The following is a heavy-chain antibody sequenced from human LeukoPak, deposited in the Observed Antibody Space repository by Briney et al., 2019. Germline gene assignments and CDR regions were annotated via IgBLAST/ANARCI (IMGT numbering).Heavy chain of an antibody. J-gene: IGHJ6*02. D-gene: IGHD3-10*01. Sequence: SETLSLTCTVPGGSISSYYWSWIRQPPGKGLEWIGYIYYSGSTNYNPSLKSRVTISVDTSKNQFSLKLSSVTAADTDVYYCARERRRSYYYGSGSPVYYYGMDVWGQGTTVTVSS. CDR3: ARERRRSYYYGSGSPVYYYGMDV. V-gene: IGHV4-59*12. CDR2: IYYSGST. CDR1: GGSISSYY.